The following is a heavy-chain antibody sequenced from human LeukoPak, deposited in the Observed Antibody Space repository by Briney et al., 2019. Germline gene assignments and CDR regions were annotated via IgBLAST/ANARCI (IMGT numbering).Heavy chain of an antibody. CDR3: ARDPTNTSGYYADFDY. CDR2: INTYNGHT. V-gene: IGHV1-18*01. D-gene: IGHD5-12*01. J-gene: IGHJ4*02. CDR1: GYTFRNYG. Sequence: ASVKVSCKASGYTFRNYGITWVRQAPGQGLEWMGWINTYNGHTHYAQNLRGGVTVTTDTSTSTVYMELRSLRSDDTAVYYCARDPTNTSGYYADFDYWGQGTLVTVSS.